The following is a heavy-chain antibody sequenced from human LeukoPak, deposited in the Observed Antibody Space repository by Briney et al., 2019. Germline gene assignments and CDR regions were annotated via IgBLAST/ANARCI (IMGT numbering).Heavy chain of an antibody. CDR2: ISGSGTI. CDR1: GGSINSY. V-gene: IGHV4-4*07. Sequence: QPSETLSLTCTVSGGSINSYWSWIRQPAGKGLEWIGRISGSGTITYNPALQSRLSIPIDTSKNQFSLKLMSVTAADTAVYYCARDSGTTGEVKFDPWGQGTLVTVSS. J-gene: IGHJ5*02. D-gene: IGHD3-10*01. CDR3: ARDSGTTGEVKFDP.